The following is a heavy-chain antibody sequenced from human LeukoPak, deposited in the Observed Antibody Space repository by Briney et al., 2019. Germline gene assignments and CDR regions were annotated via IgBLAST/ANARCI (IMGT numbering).Heavy chain of an antibody. CDR2: ISSSSSYI. V-gene: IGHV3-21*01. CDR1: GFTFSSYS. D-gene: IGHD6-13*01. Sequence: PGGSLRLSCAASGFTFSSYSMNRVRQAPGKGLEWVSSISSSSSYIYYADSVKGRFTISRDNAKNSLYLQMNSLRAEDTAVYYCARDSSSWYPDAFDIWGQGTMVTVSS. J-gene: IGHJ3*02. CDR3: ARDSSSWYPDAFDI.